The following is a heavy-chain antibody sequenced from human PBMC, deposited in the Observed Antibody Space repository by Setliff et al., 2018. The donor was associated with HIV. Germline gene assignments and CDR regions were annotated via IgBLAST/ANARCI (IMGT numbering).Heavy chain of an antibody. V-gene: IGHV4-31*03. J-gene: IGHJ4*02. D-gene: IGHD2-2*01. CDR1: GGAISGSGYY. CDR2: IYYSGSV. CDR3: ARGFDYAQRPPLYYFDY. Sequence: SETLSLTCSVSGGAISGSGYYWSWIRQPPGKALEWIGYIYYSGSVYYNPSLKSRLTISVDTSKNQFSLKLSSVTAADTAVYYCARGFDYAQRPPLYYFDYWGQGTLVTVSS.